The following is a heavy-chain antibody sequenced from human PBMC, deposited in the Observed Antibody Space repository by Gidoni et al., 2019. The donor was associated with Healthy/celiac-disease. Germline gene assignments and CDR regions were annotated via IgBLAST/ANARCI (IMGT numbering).Heavy chain of an antibody. CDR1: GFTFSSYS. D-gene: IGHD6-19*01. Sequence: EVQLVESGGGLVKPGGSLRPTCAASGFTFSSYSMNWVRQAPGKGLGWVSSIISSSSYIYYADSVTGRFTISSDNAKNSLYLQMNSLRAEDTAVYYCARDGNGYSSGWDFDYWGQGTLVTVSS. CDR3: ARDGNGYSSGWDFDY. CDR2: IISSSSYI. V-gene: IGHV3-21*01. J-gene: IGHJ4*02.